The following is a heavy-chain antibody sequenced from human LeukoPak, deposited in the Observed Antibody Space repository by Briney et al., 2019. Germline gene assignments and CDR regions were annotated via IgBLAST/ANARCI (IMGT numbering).Heavy chain of an antibody. V-gene: IGHV1-18*01. CDR2: ISVYNGYT. CDR3: ARGPAYSNYGASYYYYMDV. Sequence: ASVKVSCKASGYTFTNYGISWVRQAPGQGLEWMGWISVYNGYTEYAQKLQGRVTMTTDTSTSTAYMELSSLRSEDSAVYYCARGPAYSNYGASYYYYMDVWGKGTTVTVSS. J-gene: IGHJ6*03. D-gene: IGHD4-11*01. CDR1: GYTFTNYG.